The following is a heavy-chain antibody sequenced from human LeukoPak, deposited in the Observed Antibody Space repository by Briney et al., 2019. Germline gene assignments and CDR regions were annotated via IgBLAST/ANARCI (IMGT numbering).Heavy chain of an antibody. CDR1: GGSINSSDHY. CDR3: ARRRLEGDTFDI. J-gene: IGHJ3*02. Sequence: SETLSLTCTVSGGSINSSDHYWAWIRQPPGKGLEWIGSKYYSGDTYYSPSLKSRVTISVDTSRNKFALKLNSVTAVDTAVYFCARRRLEGDTFDIWGQGTKVTVSS. CDR2: KYYSGDT. D-gene: IGHD3-3*01. V-gene: IGHV4-39*01.